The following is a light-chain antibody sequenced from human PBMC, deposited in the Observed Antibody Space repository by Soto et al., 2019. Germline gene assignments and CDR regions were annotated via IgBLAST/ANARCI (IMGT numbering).Light chain of an antibody. J-gene: IGLJ2*01. CDR3: AAWDDSLNGVV. CDR1: SSNIGSNA. Sequence: QSAVTQPPSASGTPGQRVSISCSGSSSNIGSNAVNWYQQLPGTAPKLLIYTNNQRPSGVPDRFSGSKSGTSASLAINGLQSEDEADYHCAAWDDSLNGVVFGGGTQLTVL. CDR2: TNN. V-gene: IGLV1-44*01.